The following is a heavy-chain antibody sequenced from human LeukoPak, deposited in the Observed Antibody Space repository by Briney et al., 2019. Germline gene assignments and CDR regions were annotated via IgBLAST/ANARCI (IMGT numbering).Heavy chain of an antibody. V-gene: IGHV1-46*01. CDR3: ARDGYNSDY. D-gene: IGHD5-24*01. CDR1: GYTFSSYY. J-gene: IGHJ4*02. Sequence: GASVKVSCKASGYTFSSYYVHWVRQAPGQGLEWMGMIIPSDGFTSYAQKFQGRVTITADKSTSTAYMELSSLRSEDTAVYYCARDGYNSDYWGQGTLVTVSS. CDR2: IIPSDGFT.